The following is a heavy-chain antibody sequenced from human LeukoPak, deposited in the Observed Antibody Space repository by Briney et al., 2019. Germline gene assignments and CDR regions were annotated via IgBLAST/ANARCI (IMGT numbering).Heavy chain of an antibody. CDR3: ARRLTYYYDSSGYYWFDP. J-gene: IGHJ5*02. CDR2: IYYSGST. D-gene: IGHD3-22*01. Sequence: SETLSLTCTVSGGSISSYYWSWIRQPPGKGLEWIGYIYYSGSTNYNPSLKSRVTISVDTSKNQFSLELSSVTAADTAVYYCARRLTYYYDSSGYYWFDPWGQGTLVTVSS. V-gene: IGHV4-59*08. CDR1: GGSISSYY.